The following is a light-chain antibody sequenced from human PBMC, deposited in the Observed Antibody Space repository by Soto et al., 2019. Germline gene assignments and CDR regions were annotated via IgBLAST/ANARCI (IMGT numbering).Light chain of an antibody. CDR3: SSSAGTNNLI. Sequence: QSVLTQPPSASGSPGQSVTISCAGTNSDVGTSNYVSWYQQHPGKAPKLLIHEVNKRPSGVPDRFSGSKSGNTASLTVSGLQAEDEAEYYCSSSAGTNNLIFGSGTKVTV. CDR2: EVN. J-gene: IGLJ1*01. V-gene: IGLV2-8*01. CDR1: NSDVGTSNY.